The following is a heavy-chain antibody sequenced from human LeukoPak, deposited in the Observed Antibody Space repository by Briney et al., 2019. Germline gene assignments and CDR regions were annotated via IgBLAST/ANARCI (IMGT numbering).Heavy chain of an antibody. J-gene: IGHJ5*02. V-gene: IGHV3-7*01. D-gene: IGHD4-11*01. Sequence: GGSLRLSCAASGFTFSSYWMSWVRQAPGKGLEWVANIKQDGSEKYYVDSVKGRFTISRDNAKNSLYLQMNSLRAEDTAVYYCARDTVFRQNWFDPWVQGTLVTVSS. CDR2: IKQDGSEK. CDR3: ARDTVFRQNWFDP. CDR1: GFTFSSYW.